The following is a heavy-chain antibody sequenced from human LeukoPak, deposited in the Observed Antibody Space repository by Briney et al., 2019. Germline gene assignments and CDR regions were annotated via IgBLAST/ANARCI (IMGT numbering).Heavy chain of an antibody. Sequence: GASVKVSCKASGYTFISYGINWVRQAPGQGLQWMGWISAYNGNTNYAQKLQGRVTMTTDTSTSTAYMELRSLRSDDTAVYYCAAGREYCSGGACYSWLYWGQGTLVTVSS. J-gene: IGHJ4*02. CDR3: AAGREYCSGGACYSWLY. CDR2: ISAYNGNT. D-gene: IGHD2-15*01. V-gene: IGHV1-18*01. CDR1: GYTFISYG.